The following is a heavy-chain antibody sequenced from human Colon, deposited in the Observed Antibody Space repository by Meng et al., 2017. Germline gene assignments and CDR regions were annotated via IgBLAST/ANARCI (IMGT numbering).Heavy chain of an antibody. D-gene: IGHD3-10*01. J-gene: IGHJ4*02. CDR3: TTWYGEY. Sequence: QVPLQQSGPGLVKPSQPLLLTCAISGDSVSSNRALWHWVRQSPSRGLEWLGQTYYRSEWQNHYGVSVKSRITINADTSRNHFSLHLNSATPEDTAVYYCTTWYGEYWGQGTLVTVSS. V-gene: IGHV6-1*01. CDR2: TYYRSEWQN. CDR1: GDSVSSNRAL.